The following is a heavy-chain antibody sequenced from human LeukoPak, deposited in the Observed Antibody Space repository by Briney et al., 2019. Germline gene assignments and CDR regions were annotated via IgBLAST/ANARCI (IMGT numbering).Heavy chain of an antibody. D-gene: IGHD3-22*01. CDR3: ARHVGDYYDSSGLDY. J-gene: IGHJ4*02. V-gene: IGHV4-39*01. CDR2: IYYSGST. Sequence: PSETLSLTCTVSGGSISSSSYYWGWIRQPPGKGLEWIGSIYYSGSTYYNPSLKSRVTISVDTSKNQFSLKLSSVTAADTAVYYCARHVGDYYDSSGLDYWGQGTLVTVSS. CDR1: GGSISSSSYY.